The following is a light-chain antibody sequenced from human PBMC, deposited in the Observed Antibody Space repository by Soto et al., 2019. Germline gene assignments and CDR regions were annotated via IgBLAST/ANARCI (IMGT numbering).Light chain of an antibody. J-gene: IGKJ1*01. Sequence: DIQMTQSPSTLSGSVGDRVTITCLAIQTISSWLAWYQQKPGKAPKLLIYKASTLKSGVPSRFRGSGSGTEFTLTISSLPPDDFETYYCQHYNSYSAAFGQGTKVDIK. CDR2: KAS. CDR1: QTISSW. V-gene: IGKV1-5*03. CDR3: QHYNSYSAA.